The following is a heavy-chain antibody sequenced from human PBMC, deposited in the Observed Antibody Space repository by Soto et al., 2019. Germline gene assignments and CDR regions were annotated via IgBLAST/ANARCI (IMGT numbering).Heavy chain of an antibody. CDR1: GGTISSYY. CDR3: ARVKNCHTTNCHVTIFGVVPPVYMDV. Sequence: SETLSVTCSVAGGTISSYYWSWIRKQPGKGLEWIGYIYYSGGTNYNPSLKSRLSISIDTSKTQFSLKLSSVTAADTAVYYCARVKNCHTTNCHVTIFGVVPPVYMDVWGKGTTVTVSS. J-gene: IGHJ6*03. V-gene: IGHV4-59*01. CDR2: IYYSGGT. D-gene: IGHD3-3*01.